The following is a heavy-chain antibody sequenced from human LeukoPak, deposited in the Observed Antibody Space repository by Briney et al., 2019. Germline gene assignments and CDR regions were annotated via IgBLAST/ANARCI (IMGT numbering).Heavy chain of an antibody. CDR2: TYYRSQWFN. J-gene: IGHJ5*01. CDR1: GDSVSSNSAA. D-gene: IGHD6-25*01. Sequence: SQTLSLTCAISGDSVSSNSAAWNWIRQSPSRGLEWLGRTYYRSQWFNDYSISVKSRITITSDTAMNHFSLHLTSLTPDDTAVYYCARDQAGFDSWGQGILVTVSS. CDR3: ARDQAGFDS. V-gene: IGHV6-1*01.